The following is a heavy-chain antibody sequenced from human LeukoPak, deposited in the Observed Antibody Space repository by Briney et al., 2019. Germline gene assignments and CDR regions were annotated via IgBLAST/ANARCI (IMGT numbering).Heavy chain of an antibody. Sequence: GGSLRLSCAASGFTFSSYGMHWVRQAPGKGLEWVAFIRYDGSNKYYADSVKGRFTISRDNSKNTLYLQMNSLRAEDTAVYYCARDQDSSGYPDYWGQGTLVTVSS. CDR2: IRYDGSNK. CDR1: GFTFSSYG. J-gene: IGHJ4*02. V-gene: IGHV3-30*02. CDR3: ARDQDSSGYPDY. D-gene: IGHD3-22*01.